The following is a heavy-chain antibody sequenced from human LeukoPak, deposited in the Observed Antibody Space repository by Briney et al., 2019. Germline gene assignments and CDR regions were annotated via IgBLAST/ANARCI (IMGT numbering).Heavy chain of an antibody. J-gene: IGHJ4*02. D-gene: IGHD5-18*01. CDR1: GFTFNIYA. V-gene: IGHV3-66*01. CDR2: IYSGGHT. CDR3: AREGSYGWAYFDY. Sequence: GGSLRLSCAASGFTFNIYAMSWVRQAPGEGLEWVSVIYSGGHTFYADSVKGRFTISRDNSKNTLYLQMNSLRAEDTAVYYCAREGSYGWAYFDYWGQGTLVTVSS.